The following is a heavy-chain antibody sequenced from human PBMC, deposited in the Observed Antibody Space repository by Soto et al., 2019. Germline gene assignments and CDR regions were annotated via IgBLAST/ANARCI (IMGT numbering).Heavy chain of an antibody. D-gene: IGHD3-22*01. CDR3: ARDQPQYYYDSSGYFDY. V-gene: IGHV1-18*01. CDR2: ISAYNGNT. Sequence: ASVKVSCKASGYTFTSYGISWVRQAPGQGLEWMGWISAYNGNTNYAQKLQGRVTMTTDTSTSTAYMELRSLRSDDTAVYYCARDQPQYYYDSSGYFDYWGQGTPVTVSS. J-gene: IGHJ4*02. CDR1: GYTFTSYG.